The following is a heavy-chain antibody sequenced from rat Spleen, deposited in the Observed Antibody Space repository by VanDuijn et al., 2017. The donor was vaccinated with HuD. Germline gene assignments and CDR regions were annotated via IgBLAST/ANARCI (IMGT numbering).Heavy chain of an antibody. D-gene: IGHD1-9*01. CDR3: ARESNTYYGYNSGFDY. CDR2: MWSGGST. J-gene: IGHJ2*01. Sequence: EVQLKESGPGLVQPSQTLSLTCTVSGFSLTDYSVHWVRQPPGKGLEWMGVMWSGGSTAYNSALKSRLSISRDTSKSQVFLKMNSLQTEDTAIYYCARESNTYYGYNSGFDYWGQGVMVTVSS. CDR1: GFSLTDYS. V-gene: IGHV2S63*01.